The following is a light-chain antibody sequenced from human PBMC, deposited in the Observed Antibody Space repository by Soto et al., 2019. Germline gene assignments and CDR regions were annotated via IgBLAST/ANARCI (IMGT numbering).Light chain of an antibody. J-gene: IGKJ3*01. CDR2: GAS. V-gene: IGKV3-20*01. CDR1: QSVSSNY. Sequence: DIVMTQSPGTLSLSPGETATLSCRASQSVSSNYVAWFHQKPGQAPRLLIYGASSRATGVPDRFSASGSGTDVTLTISRLEPEDCAVYYGQQYGRSPFTFGPGTKVDIK. CDR3: QQYGRSPFT.